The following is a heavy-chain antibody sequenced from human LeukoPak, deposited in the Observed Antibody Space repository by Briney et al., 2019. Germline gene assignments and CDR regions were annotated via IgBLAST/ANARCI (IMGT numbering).Heavy chain of an antibody. CDR3: ARDQAWIQLSLRGGIDY. J-gene: IGHJ4*02. CDR1: GFTFSSYS. D-gene: IGHD5-18*01. Sequence: GGSLRLSCAASGFTFSSYSKNWVRQAPGQGLEWLSSISSSSSYIYYADSVKGRFTISRDNAKNSLYLQMNNLRAEDTAVYYCARDQAWIQLSLRGGIDYWGQRTLVTVSS. V-gene: IGHV3-21*01. CDR2: ISSSSSYI.